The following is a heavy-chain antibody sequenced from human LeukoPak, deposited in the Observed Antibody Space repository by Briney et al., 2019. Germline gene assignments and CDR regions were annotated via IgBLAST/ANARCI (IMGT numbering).Heavy chain of an antibody. V-gene: IGHV3-30*02. Sequence: PGGSLRLSCAASGFTFSSYGMHWVRQAPGKGLEWVAFIRYDGSNKYYADSVMGRFTISGDNSKNTLYLQMNSLRAEDTAVYYCASYCSSTSCYSLTPFDYWGQGTLVTVSS. CDR3: ASYCSSTSCYSLTPFDY. J-gene: IGHJ4*02. D-gene: IGHD2-2*01. CDR2: IRYDGSNK. CDR1: GFTFSSYG.